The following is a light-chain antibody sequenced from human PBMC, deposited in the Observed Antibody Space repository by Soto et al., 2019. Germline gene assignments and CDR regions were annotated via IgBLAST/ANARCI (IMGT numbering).Light chain of an antibody. Sequence: QSVLTQPPSASGTPGQRVTISCSGSSSNIGSHTVNWYQQLPGTAPKLLIYSNAERPSGVPDRFSGSKSGTSASLAITGLQSDDEGDYYCASWDDSLNGHVFGTGTKLTVL. CDR2: SNA. J-gene: IGLJ1*01. CDR3: ASWDDSLNGHV. V-gene: IGLV1-44*01. CDR1: SSNIGSHT.